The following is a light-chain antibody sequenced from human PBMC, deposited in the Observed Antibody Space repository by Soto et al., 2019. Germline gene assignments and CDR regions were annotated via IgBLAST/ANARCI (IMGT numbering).Light chain of an antibody. J-gene: IGKJ4*01. CDR1: QDVDSNF. Sequence: EIVLTQSPGTLSLSPGERATLSCRASQDVDSNFLAWYQQRPGQAPRLLIYGSSRRAPGIPDRFSGSGSGTDFTLTISRVGPEDIAVYFCHQYYSSITFGGGTKVEV. CDR3: HQYYSSIT. CDR2: GSS. V-gene: IGKV3-20*01.